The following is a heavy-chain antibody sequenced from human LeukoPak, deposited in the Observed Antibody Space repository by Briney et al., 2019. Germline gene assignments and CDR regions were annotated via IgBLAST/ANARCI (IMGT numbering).Heavy chain of an antibody. D-gene: IGHD3-9*01. CDR2: ISWNSGSI. CDR3: AKDMTRYFDWLLRC. CDR1: GFTFSSYA. V-gene: IGHV3-9*01. J-gene: IGHJ4*02. Sequence: GGSLRLSCAASGFTFSSYAMHWVRQAPGKGLEWVSGISWNSGSIGYADSVKGRFTISRDNAKNSLYLQMNSLRAEDTALYYCAKDMTRYFDWLLRCWGQGTLVTVSS.